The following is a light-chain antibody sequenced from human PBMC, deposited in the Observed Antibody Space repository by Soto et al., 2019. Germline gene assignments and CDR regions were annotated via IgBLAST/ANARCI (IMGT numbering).Light chain of an antibody. CDR2: EAS. Sequence: DIQMTQSPSTLSASVGDRVTITCRAGQSISGLLAWYQKKPGKAPKLRLYEASTLESGVPSRFSCSRSGTDFTVTITSLPPDEFATYDCQQYRSYSSFGQGTRLEI. V-gene: IGKV1-5*03. J-gene: IGKJ2*01. CDR1: QSISGL. CDR3: QQYRSYSS.